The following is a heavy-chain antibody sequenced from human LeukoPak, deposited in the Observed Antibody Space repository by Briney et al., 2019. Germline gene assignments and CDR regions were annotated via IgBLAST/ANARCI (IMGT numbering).Heavy chain of an antibody. V-gene: IGHV4-34*11. CDR3: ARGDNSIASFDY. Sequence: SETLSLTCAFYGGSFSGYYWSWLRQPPGKGLEWIGYIYNSGSTTYNPSLKSRVTMSVDTSKNQFSLNLNSVTAADTAVYYCARGDNSIASFDYWGQGTLVTVSS. CDR1: GGSFSGYY. D-gene: IGHD4-23*01. CDR2: IYNSGST. J-gene: IGHJ4*02.